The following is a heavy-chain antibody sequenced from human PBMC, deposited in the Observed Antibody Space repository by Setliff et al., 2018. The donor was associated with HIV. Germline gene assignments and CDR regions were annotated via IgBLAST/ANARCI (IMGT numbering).Heavy chain of an antibody. CDR1: GGSISSGSYY. CDR2: INHSGTT. Sequence: PSETLSLTCTVSGGSISSGSYYWSWIRQPAGKGLEWIGEINHSGTTNSNPSLKSRVTISGDPSKNEISLRLDSATAADTARYYCARLSGVMRIEDTWGQGTLVTVSS. V-gene: IGHV4-61*09. CDR3: ARLSGVMRIEDT. D-gene: IGHD3-16*01. J-gene: IGHJ4*02.